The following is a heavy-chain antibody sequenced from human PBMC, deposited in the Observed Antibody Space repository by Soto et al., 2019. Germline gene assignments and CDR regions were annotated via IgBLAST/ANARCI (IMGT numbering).Heavy chain of an antibody. V-gene: IGHV1-18*01. CDR1: GYTLTGYG. J-gene: IGHJ6*02. D-gene: IGHD5-12*01. Sequence: ASVKGSCKASGYTLTGYGISWVRQAPGQGLEWMGWINAYNGNTNYAQRLQGRVTMTTDTSTSTAYMELRSLRSDDTAVYYCARDGSGYDYAYYYYYYGMDVWGQGTTVTVSS. CDR2: INAYNGNT. CDR3: ARDGSGYDYAYYYYYYGMDV.